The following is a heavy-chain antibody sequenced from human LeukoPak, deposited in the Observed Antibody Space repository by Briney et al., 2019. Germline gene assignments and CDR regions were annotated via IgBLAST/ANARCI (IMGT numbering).Heavy chain of an antibody. J-gene: IGHJ4*02. CDR3: ARTVEVDY. CDR2: ISSSSCTI. Sequence: GGSLRLSCAGSGFTFNNYYMSWVRQAPGKGLECVTCISSSSCTIYYADSVKGRFTISRDKAKNSLYLQMNALRAEDTAVYYGARTVEVDYWGQGILVTASP. D-gene: IGHD5-24*01. V-gene: IGHV3-48*01. CDR1: GFTFNNYY.